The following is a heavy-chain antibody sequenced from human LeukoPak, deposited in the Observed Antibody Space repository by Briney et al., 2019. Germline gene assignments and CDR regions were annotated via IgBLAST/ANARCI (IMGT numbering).Heavy chain of an antibody. J-gene: IGHJ4*02. CDR3: ARVKAGYSSSWYGLSHYYFDY. V-gene: IGHV4-59*12. Sequence: SETLSLTCTVSGGSISTYYWSWIRQSPGKGLEWIGYIYYSGSTNYNPSLKSRVTISVDTSKNQFSLKLSSVTAADTAVYYCARVKAGYSSSWYGLSHYYFDYWGQGTLVTVSS. CDR1: GGSISTYY. CDR2: IYYSGST. D-gene: IGHD6-13*01.